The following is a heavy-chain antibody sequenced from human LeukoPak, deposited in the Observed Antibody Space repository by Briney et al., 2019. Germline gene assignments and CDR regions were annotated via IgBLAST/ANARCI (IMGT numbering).Heavy chain of an antibody. CDR1: GFTFSSYG. CDR3: TTDYYDSSGYYYVFDY. Sequence: GGSLRLSCAASGFTFSSYGMHWVRQAPGKGLEWVAVISYDGSNKYYADSVKGRFTISRDNSKNTLYLQMNSLKTEDTAVYYCTTDYYDSSGYYYVFDYWGQGTLVTVSS. CDR2: ISYDGSNK. J-gene: IGHJ4*02. D-gene: IGHD3-22*01. V-gene: IGHV3-30*03.